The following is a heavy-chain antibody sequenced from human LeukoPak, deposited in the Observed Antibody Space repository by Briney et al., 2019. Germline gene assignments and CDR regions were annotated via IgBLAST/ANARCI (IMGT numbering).Heavy chain of an antibody. V-gene: IGHV4-39*01. CDR1: GGSISSSTYY. D-gene: IGHD5-24*01. CDR3: ARQPRDGHNPRPYYFDY. CDR2: MYYTGNT. J-gene: IGHJ4*02. Sequence: PSETLSLTCTVPGGSISSSTYYWGWIRQPPGKGLDWIGSMYYTGNTYYNPSLKSRVTISVDTSKNQFSLKLTSVTAADTAVYYCARQPRDGHNPRPYYFDYWGQGTLVTVSS.